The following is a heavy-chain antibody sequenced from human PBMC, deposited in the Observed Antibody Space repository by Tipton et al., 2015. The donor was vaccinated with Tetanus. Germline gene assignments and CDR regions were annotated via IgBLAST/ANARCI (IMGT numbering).Heavy chain of an antibody. J-gene: IGHJ4*02. CDR1: GFTFSSYA. Sequence: SLRLSCAASGFTFSSYAMSWVRQAPGKGLEWVSAISGSGANTYYADSAKGRFTISRDNSKNTLYLQMNSLRAEDTAVYYCAKDGTPLGVGLYWGQGTLVTVSS. CDR2: ISGSGANT. V-gene: IGHV3-23*01. CDR3: AKDGTPLGVGLY. D-gene: IGHD1-26*01.